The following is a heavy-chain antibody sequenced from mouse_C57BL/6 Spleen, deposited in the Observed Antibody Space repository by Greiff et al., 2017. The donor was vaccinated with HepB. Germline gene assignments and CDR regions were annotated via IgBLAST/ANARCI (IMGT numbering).Heavy chain of an antibody. CDR1: GYTFTSYW. CDR3: ARRGYDYAFDY. Sequence: VKQSCKASGYTFTSYWMQWVKQRPGQGLEWIGEIDPSDSYTNYNQKFKGKATLTVDTSSSTAYMQLSSLTSEDSAVYYCARRGYDYAFDYWGQGTTLTVSS. CDR2: IDPSDSYT. V-gene: IGHV1-50*01. D-gene: IGHD2-4*01. J-gene: IGHJ2*01.